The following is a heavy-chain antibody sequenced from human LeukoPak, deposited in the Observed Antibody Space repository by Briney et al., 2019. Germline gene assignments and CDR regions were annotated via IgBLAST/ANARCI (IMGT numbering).Heavy chain of an antibody. CDR2: INHTGST. D-gene: IGHD3-22*01. V-gene: IGHV4-34*01. Sequence: SETLSLTCAVYGGSFSDYFWSWIRQPPGKGLEWIGEINHTGSTNYNPSLKSRVTISVDTSKNQFSLKLSSVTAADTAVYYCARVLHYYDTQDASDIWGQGTMVTVSS. CDR3: ARVLHYYDTQDASDI. CDR1: GGSFSDYF. J-gene: IGHJ3*02.